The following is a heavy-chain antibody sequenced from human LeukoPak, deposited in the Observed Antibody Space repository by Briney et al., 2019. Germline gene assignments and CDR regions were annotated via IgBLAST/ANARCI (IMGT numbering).Heavy chain of an antibody. J-gene: IGHJ4*02. CDR2: ISYDGSNK. CDR3: ARDPCSGGSCYRNFDY. Sequence: GGSLRLSCAASGFTFSSYAMHLVRQAPGKGLEWVAVISYDGSNKYYADSVKGRFTISRDNSKNTLYLQMNSLRAEDTAVYYCARDPCSGGSCYRNFDYWGQGTLVTVSS. V-gene: IGHV3-30-3*01. D-gene: IGHD2-15*01. CDR1: GFTFSSYA.